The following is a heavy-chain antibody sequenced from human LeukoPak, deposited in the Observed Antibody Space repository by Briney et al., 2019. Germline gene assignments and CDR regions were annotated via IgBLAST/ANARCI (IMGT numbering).Heavy chain of an antibody. V-gene: IGHV1-18*01. CDR2: ISAYNGNT. Sequence: ASVKVSFKASGYTFTIYGISWVRQAPGQGLEWMGWISAYNGNTNYAQKLQGRVTITTDTSTSTAYMELRSLRSDDTAVYYCARDGQLRFLEWFPETDIWGQGTMVTVSS. CDR3: ARDGQLRFLEWFPETDI. J-gene: IGHJ3*02. D-gene: IGHD3-3*01. CDR1: GYTFTIYG.